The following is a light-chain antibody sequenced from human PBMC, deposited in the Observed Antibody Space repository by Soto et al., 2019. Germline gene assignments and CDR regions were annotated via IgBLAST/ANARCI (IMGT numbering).Light chain of an antibody. J-gene: IGLJ3*02. Sequence: QSALTQPASVSGSPGQSITVSCTGTASDIGSYDYVSWYQHHPGKAPKLLIYEVTNRPSGVSNRFSGSKSDYTASLTISGLQAEYEGHYYCASYTGSTTRWVFGGGTKLTVL. V-gene: IGLV2-14*01. CDR2: EVT. CDR1: ASDIGSYDY. CDR3: ASYTGSTTRWV.